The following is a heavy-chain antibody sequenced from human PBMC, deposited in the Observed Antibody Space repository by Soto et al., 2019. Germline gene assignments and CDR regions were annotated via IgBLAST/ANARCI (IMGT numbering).Heavy chain of an antibody. Sequence: PGGSLRLSCAASGFTFGTYAMAWIRQAPGKGLEWVSAISDSDGRTYHADSVKGRFTISRDNFKNTLYLQMNRLRAEDTAVYYCARIWGSTSGYYYSGMDVWGQGTTVTVSS. CDR1: GFTFGTYA. CDR3: ARIWGSTSGYYYSGMDV. J-gene: IGHJ6*02. CDR2: ISDSDGRT. V-gene: IGHV3-23*01. D-gene: IGHD6-6*01.